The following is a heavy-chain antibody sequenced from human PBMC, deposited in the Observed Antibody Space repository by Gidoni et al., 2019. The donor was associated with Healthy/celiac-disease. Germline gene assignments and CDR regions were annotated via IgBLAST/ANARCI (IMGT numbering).Heavy chain of an antibody. CDR1: GGSISSSSYY. D-gene: IGHD2-21*02. Sequence: QLQLQESGPGLVKPSETLSLTCTVSGGSISSSSYYWGWIRQPPGKGLEWFGSIYYSGSTYYNPSLKSRVTISVDTSKNQFSLKLSSVTAADTAVYYCARQSSCGGDCYHDAFDIWGQGTMVTVSS. V-gene: IGHV4-39*01. CDR2: IYYSGST. CDR3: ARQSSCGGDCYHDAFDI. J-gene: IGHJ3*02.